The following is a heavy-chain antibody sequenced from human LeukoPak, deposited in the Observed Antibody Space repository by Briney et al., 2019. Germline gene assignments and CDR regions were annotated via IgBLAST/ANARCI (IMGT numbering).Heavy chain of an antibody. Sequence: GSVKVSCKASGYTFTSYGLSWVRQAPGQGLEWMGWITTYNGNTNYAQKLQGRVTMTTDTSTSTAYMELRSLRSDDTAVYYCPRDQYKRATVTLSTYWYFDLWGRGTLVTVSS. CDR2: ITTYNGNT. D-gene: IGHD4-17*01. CDR1: GYTFTSYG. J-gene: IGHJ2*01. CDR3: PRDQYKRATVTLSTYWYFDL. V-gene: IGHV1-18*01.